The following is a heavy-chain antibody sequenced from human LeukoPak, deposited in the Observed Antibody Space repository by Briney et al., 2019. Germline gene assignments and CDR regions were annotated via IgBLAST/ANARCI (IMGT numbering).Heavy chain of an antibody. D-gene: IGHD2-2*01. Sequence: ASVKVSCKASGYTFTSYGISWVRQAPGQGLEWMGWISAYNGNTNYAQKLQGRVTITTDTSTSTAYMELRSLRSDDTAVYYCARDSPSYQLLAPLDAFDIWGQGTMVTVSS. J-gene: IGHJ3*02. CDR1: GYTFTSYG. V-gene: IGHV1-18*01. CDR2: ISAYNGNT. CDR3: ARDSPSYQLLAPLDAFDI.